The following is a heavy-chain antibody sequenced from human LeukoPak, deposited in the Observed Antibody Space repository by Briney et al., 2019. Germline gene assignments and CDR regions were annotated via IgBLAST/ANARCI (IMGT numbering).Heavy chain of an antibody. Sequence: SETLSLTCTVSGGSISSYYWSWIRQPPGKGLEWIGYIYNSGSTNYNPSLKSRVTISVDTSKNQFSLKLSSVTAADTAVYYCARVWPGKDYWGQGTLVTVSS. CDR3: ARVWPGKDY. D-gene: IGHD2-21*01. J-gene: IGHJ4*02. CDR1: GGSISSYY. V-gene: IGHV4-59*12. CDR2: IYNSGST.